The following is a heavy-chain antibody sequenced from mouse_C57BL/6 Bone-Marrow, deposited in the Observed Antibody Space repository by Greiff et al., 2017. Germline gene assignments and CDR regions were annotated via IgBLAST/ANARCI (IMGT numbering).Heavy chain of an antibody. D-gene: IGHD2-4*01. Sequence: VQLKESGPELVKPGASVKISCTASGYSFTDYNMNWVKQSNGKSLEWIGVINPNYGTTSYNQKFKGKATLTVDKSSSTAYMQLNSLTSEDSAVYYCARGYDYDYAMDYWGQGTSVTVSA. J-gene: IGHJ4*01. CDR1: GYSFTDYN. CDR2: INPNYGTT. CDR3: ARGYDYDYAMDY. V-gene: IGHV1-39*01.